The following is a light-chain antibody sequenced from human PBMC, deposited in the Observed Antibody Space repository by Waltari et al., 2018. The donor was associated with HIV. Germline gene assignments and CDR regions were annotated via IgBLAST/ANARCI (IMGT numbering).Light chain of an antibody. CDR3: QQYDKWPLT. Sequence: EIVMPQSPAILSVSPGERATLSCRASQGVTINLAWYQQKPGQAPRLLIYGASTRATGIPARFSGSGSGTEFTLTISSLQSEDVAVYYCQQYDKWPLTFGGGTKVEI. V-gene: IGKV3-15*01. CDR2: GAS. CDR1: QGVTIN. J-gene: IGKJ4*01.